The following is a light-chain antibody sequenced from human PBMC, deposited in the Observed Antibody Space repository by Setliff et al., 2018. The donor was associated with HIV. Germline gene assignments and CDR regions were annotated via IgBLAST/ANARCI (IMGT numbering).Light chain of an antibody. J-gene: IGLJ2*01. V-gene: IGLV2-14*03. CDR2: GVT. Sequence: QSALTQPASVSGSPGQSITISCTGTSSDVDGYNYVSWYQQHPGKAPKLLIYGVTNRPSGVPNRFSGSKSGNAASLTISGLQSEDESIYYCSSYTSSSTHVVFGGGTKVTVL. CDR1: SSDVDGYNY. CDR3: SSYTSSSTHVV.